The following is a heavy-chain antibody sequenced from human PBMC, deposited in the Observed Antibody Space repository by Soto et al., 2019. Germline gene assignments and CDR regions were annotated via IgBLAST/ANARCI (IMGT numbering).Heavy chain of an antibody. V-gene: IGHV1-69*13. CDR2: IIPIFGTA. CDR3: GRRRTAVAGTFDY. D-gene: IGHD6-19*01. J-gene: IGHJ4*02. Sequence: SVEPSSKAPGVTLNCCARSWARQAHGQGLEWMGGIIPIFGTANYAQKFQGRVTITADESTSTAYMELSSLRSEDTAVYYCGRRRTAVAGTFDYRGQGTLVTVSS. CDR1: GVTLNCCA.